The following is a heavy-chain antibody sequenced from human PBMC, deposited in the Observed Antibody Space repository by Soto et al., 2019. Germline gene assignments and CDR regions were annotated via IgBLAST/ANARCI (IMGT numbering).Heavy chain of an antibody. CDR1: GGTFSSYT. D-gene: IGHD2-15*01. Sequence: QVQRVQSGAEVKKPGSSVKVSYKASGGTFSSYTISWVRQAPGQGLEWMGRIIPILGIADYAQNFQGRVTITADKSTSTAYMELSSLRSEDTAVYYCAREQVILGTYGMDVWGQGTTVTVSS. J-gene: IGHJ6*02. V-gene: IGHV1-69*08. CDR2: IIPILGIA. CDR3: AREQVILGTYGMDV.